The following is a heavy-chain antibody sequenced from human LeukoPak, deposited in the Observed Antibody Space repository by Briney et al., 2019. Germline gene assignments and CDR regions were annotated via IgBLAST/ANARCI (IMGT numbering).Heavy chain of an antibody. CDR1: GFTFSSYS. CDR2: ISSSSSTI. V-gene: IGHV3-48*04. J-gene: IGHJ6*02. CDR3: ARDATPYYYYYYGMDV. Sequence: GGSLRLSCAASGFTFSSYSMNWVRQAPGKGLEWVSYISSSSSTIYYADSVKGRFTISRDNAKNSLYLQMNSLRAEDTAVYYCARDATPYYYYYYGMDVWGQGTTVTVSS.